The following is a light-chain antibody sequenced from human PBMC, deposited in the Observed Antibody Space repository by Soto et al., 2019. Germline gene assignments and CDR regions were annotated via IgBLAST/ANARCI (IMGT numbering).Light chain of an antibody. CDR3: QQLNSYPWT. CDR2: GAS. J-gene: IGKJ1*01. V-gene: IGKV1-9*01. CDR1: QGISSY. Sequence: IQLTQSPSSLSASVGDRVTITCRASQGISSYLAWYQQKPGKAPKLLIYGASTLQSGVPSRFXXXXXXXXXXXXXXXLQPEDFATYYCQQLNSYPWTFGQGTKVEIK.